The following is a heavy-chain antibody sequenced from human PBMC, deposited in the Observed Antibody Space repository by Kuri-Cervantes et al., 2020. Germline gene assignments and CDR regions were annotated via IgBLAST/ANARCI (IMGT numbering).Heavy chain of an antibody. D-gene: IGHD1-26*01. Sequence: SVKVSCKASGGTFSSYAISWVRQAPGQGLEWMGGLIPIFGTANYAQKFQGRVTITADESTSTAYMELSSLRSEDTAVYYCARMGHVYYYYGMDVWGQGTTVTVSS. CDR2: LIPIFGTA. J-gene: IGHJ6*02. CDR3: ARMGHVYYYYGMDV. CDR1: GGTFSSYA. V-gene: IGHV1-69*13.